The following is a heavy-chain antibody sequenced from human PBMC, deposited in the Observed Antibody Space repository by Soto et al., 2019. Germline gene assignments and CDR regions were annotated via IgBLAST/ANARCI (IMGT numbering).Heavy chain of an antibody. J-gene: IGHJ4*02. Sequence: SETLSLTCTVSGGSISSGGYYWSWIRQHPGKGLEWIGYSYYTGSSYYNPSLKSRVTISVDASKNQLSLRLTSVTAADMAVYYCARDLRGYSRYDYLDYWGQGIPVTVSS. V-gene: IGHV4-31*03. CDR1: GGSISSGGYY. CDR2: SYYTGSS. D-gene: IGHD5-12*01. CDR3: ARDLRGYSRYDYLDY.